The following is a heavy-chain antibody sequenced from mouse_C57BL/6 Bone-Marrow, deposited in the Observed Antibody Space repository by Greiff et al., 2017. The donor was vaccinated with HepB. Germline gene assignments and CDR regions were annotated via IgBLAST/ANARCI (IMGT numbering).Heavy chain of an antibody. CDR1: GYSFTGYY. CDR2: INPSTGGT. CDR3: ARDDRFAY. Sequence: VQLQQSGPELVKPGASVKISCKASGYSFTGYYMNWVKPSPAKSLEWIGEINPSTGGTTYKQKFKAKATLTVDKSSSTAYMQLKSLTSEDSAVYYCARDDRFAYWGQGTLVTVSA. V-gene: IGHV1-42*01. J-gene: IGHJ3*01.